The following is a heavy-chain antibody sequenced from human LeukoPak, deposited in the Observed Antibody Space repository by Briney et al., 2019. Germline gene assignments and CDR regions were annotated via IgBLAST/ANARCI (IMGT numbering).Heavy chain of an antibody. CDR3: ARGRPNPDYHYYGMDV. V-gene: IGHV3-64*01. J-gene: IGHJ6*02. CDR1: GFTFSSYA. Sequence: PGGSLRLSCAASGFTFSSYAMHWVRQAPGKGLEYVSAISSNGGSTYYANSVKGRFTISRDNSKNTLYLQMGSLRAEDMAVYYCARGRPNPDYHYYGMDVWGQGTTVTVSS. CDR2: ISSNGGST.